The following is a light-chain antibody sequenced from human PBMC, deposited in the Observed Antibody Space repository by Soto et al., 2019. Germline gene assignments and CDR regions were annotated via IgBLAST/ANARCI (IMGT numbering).Light chain of an antibody. Sequence: EIVMTQSPATLSVSPGERATLSCRASQSVTSDLAWYQQKPGQAPRLISYGASTRATGVPARISGSGSGTEFTLTISSLESEEFEVYYCQQYHSWPLTVGGGTKVEIK. V-gene: IGKV3-15*01. CDR2: GAS. CDR3: QQYHSWPLT. J-gene: IGKJ4*01. CDR1: QSVTSD.